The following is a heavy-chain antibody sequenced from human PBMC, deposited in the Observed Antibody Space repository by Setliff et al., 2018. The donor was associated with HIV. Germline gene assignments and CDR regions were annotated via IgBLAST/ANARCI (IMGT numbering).Heavy chain of an antibody. CDR3: ARHDGTYCGGDCYLLGYFDL. D-gene: IGHD2-21*02. J-gene: IGHJ2*01. CDR2: IYHSGST. Sequence: SSETLSLTCAVSGYSINSGYYWGWIRQPPGKGLEWIGSIYHSGSTYYNPSLKSRVTISVDTSKNQFSLKLSSVTAADTAVYYCARHDGTYCGGDCYLLGYFDLWGRGTLVTVSS. CDR1: GYSINSGYY. V-gene: IGHV4-38-2*01.